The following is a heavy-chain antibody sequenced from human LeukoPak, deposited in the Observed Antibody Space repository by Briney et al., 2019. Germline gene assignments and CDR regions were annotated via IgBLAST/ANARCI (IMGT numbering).Heavy chain of an antibody. CDR2: IYPGDSDT. CDR3: AREGTTGGYYDY. J-gene: IGHJ4*02. Sequence: GEPLQISCKGSGYSFTTYWIGWVRQMPGKGLEWMGIIYPGDSDTRYSPSLQGQVTISVDKSITTAYLQWSSLKASDSAMYYCAREGTTGGYYDYWGQGTLVTVSS. V-gene: IGHV5-51*01. CDR1: GYSFTTYW. D-gene: IGHD1-7*01.